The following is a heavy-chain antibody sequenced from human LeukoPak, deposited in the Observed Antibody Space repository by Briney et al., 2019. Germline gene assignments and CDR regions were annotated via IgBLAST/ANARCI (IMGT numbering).Heavy chain of an antibody. CDR2: IYSGGST. CDR1: GLTVTTIF. J-gene: IGHJ4*02. D-gene: IGHD4-11*01. Sequence: PRASLRLSSAPSGLTVTTIFTSWVRQAPGKGLAWCSVIYSGGSTYYADSVKGRFTISRDNSKNTLYLQMNSLRAEDTAVYYCARDGVDYSFEYWGQGTLVTVSS. V-gene: IGHV3-53*01. CDR3: ARDGVDYSFEY.